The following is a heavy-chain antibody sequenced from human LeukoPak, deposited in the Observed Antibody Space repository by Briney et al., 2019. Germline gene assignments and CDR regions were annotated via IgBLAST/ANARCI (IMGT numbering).Heavy chain of an antibody. CDR1: GFTFSSYA. V-gene: IGHV3-23*01. D-gene: IGHD2-15*01. Sequence: TGGSLRLSCAASGFTFSSYAMSWVRQAPGKGLEWVSAISGSGGSTYYADSVKGRFTISRDNSKNTLYLQMNSLRAEDTAVYYCAKELSGGGSCNANDYWSQGTLVTVSS. CDR2: ISGSGGST. J-gene: IGHJ4*02. CDR3: AKELSGGGSCNANDY.